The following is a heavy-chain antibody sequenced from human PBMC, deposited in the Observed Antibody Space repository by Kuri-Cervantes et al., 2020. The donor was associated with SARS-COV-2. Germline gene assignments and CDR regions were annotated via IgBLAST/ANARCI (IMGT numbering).Heavy chain of an antibody. J-gene: IGHJ5*02. V-gene: IGHV4-34*01. D-gene: IGHD2-2*02. CDR2: INHSGST. Sequence: SETLSLTCAVYGGSFSGYYWSWIRQPPGKGLEWIGEINHSGSTNYNPSLKSRVTISVDTSKNQFSLKLSSVTAADRAVYYCVPAAIRAYGWFDPWGQGTLVTVSS. CDR3: VPAAIRAYGWFDP. CDR1: GGSFSGYY.